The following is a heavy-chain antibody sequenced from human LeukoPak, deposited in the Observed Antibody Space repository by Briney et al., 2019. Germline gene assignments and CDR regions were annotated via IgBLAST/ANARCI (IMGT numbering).Heavy chain of an antibody. CDR2: ISYDGSNK. CDR1: GFTFSSYG. D-gene: IGHD6-19*01. Sequence: GGSLRLSCAASGFTFSSYGMHWVRQAPGKGLEWVAGISYDGSNKYYADSVKGRFTISRDNSKNTLYLQMNSLRAEDTAVYYGAKDFKVAVFDYWGQEPLVPVPS. J-gene: IGHJ4*02. CDR3: AKDFKVAVFDY. V-gene: IGHV3-30*18.